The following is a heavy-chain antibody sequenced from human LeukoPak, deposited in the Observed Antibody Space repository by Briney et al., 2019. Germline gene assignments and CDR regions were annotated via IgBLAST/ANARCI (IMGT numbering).Heavy chain of an antibody. CDR3: ARISSGWQGRWFDP. V-gene: IGHV4-34*01. CDR1: GGSFSGYY. CDR2: INHSGST. Sequence: SETLSLTCAVYGGSFSGYYWSWIRQPPGKGLEWIGEINHSGSTNYNPSLTSRVTISVDTSKNQFSLKLSSVTAADTAVYYRARISSGWQGRWFDPWGQGTLVTVSS. J-gene: IGHJ5*02. D-gene: IGHD6-19*01.